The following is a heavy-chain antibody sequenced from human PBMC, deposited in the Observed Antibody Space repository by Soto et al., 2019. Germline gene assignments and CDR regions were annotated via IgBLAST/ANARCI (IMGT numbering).Heavy chain of an antibody. V-gene: IGHV3-11*01. Sequence: GGSLRLSCAASGFTFSDYYMSWIRQAPGKGLEWVSYISSSGSTIYYADSVKGRFTISRDNAKNSLYLQMNSLRAEDTAVYYCARTLGYCSSTSCLSKYNWFDPWGQGTLVTVSS. CDR3: ARTLGYCSSTSCLSKYNWFDP. CDR2: ISSSGSTI. J-gene: IGHJ5*02. CDR1: GFTFSDYY. D-gene: IGHD2-2*01.